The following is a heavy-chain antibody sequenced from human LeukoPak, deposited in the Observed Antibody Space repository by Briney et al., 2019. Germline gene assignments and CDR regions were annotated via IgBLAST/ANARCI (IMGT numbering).Heavy chain of an antibody. Sequence: SDTLSLTCTVSGGSITSSSYYWVWIRQPPGKGLEWIGSIFYSGSTYYNPSPRSRVTICVHTSKEQCSLELTSLTAADTAVYYCATHRSSDWHFDYWGQGALVTVSS. CDR2: IFYSGST. CDR1: GGSITSSSYY. V-gene: IGHV4-39*01. CDR3: ATHRSSDWHFDY. D-gene: IGHD6-19*01. J-gene: IGHJ4*02.